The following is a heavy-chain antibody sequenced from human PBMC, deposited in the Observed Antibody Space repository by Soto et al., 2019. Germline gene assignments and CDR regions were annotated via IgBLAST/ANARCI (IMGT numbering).Heavy chain of an antibody. Sequence: GGSLRLSCAASGFTFSNYAMSRVRQAPGKGLELVSAMGGSGDRRYYDNSVKGRFPISRDNLKNTVVLEMDSLRAEDTAVYYCAKDFKIRATTTLFDHWGQGTLVTVSS. CDR3: AKDFKIRATTTLFDH. J-gene: IGHJ4*02. V-gene: IGHV3-23*01. CDR2: MGGSGDRR. CDR1: GFTFSNYA. D-gene: IGHD5-12*01.